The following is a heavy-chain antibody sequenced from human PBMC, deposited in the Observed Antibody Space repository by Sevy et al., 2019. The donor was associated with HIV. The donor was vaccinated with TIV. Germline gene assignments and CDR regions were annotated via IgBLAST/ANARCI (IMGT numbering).Heavy chain of an antibody. CDR3: ARDKGLRFGDSYYYYYGMDV. Sequence: EGSLRLSCAASGFTFSSYWMSWVRQAPGKGLEWVANIEQDGSEKYYVDSVKGRFTISRDNAKNSLYLQMNSLRAEDTPVSYCARDKGLRFGDSYYYYYGMDVWGQGTTVTVSS. D-gene: IGHD3-3*01. CDR1: GFTFSSYW. J-gene: IGHJ6*02. CDR2: IEQDGSEK. V-gene: IGHV3-7*01.